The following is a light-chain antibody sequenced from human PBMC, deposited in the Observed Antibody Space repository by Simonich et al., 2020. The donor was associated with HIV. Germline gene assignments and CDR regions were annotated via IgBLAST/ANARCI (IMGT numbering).Light chain of an antibody. J-gene: IGKJ4*01. CDR2: AAS. Sequence: AIRMTQSPSSLSASTGDRVTITCRASQGISSYLAWYQQKPGKAPNLLIYAASTLQSGVPARFSGSGSGTDFTLTISCLQSEDFATYYCQQRSNWPLTFGGGTKVEIK. CDR1: QGISSY. V-gene: IGKV1-8*01. CDR3: QQRSNWPLT.